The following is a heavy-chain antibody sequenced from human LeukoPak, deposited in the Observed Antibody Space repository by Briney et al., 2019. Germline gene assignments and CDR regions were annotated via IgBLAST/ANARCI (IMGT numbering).Heavy chain of an antibody. CDR1: GYTFTGYY. CDR3: ARDRGRAMGVDY. J-gene: IGHJ4*02. V-gene: IGHV1-2*02. D-gene: IGHD3-16*01. Sequence: ASDKVSCKASGYTFTGYYMHWVRQAPGQGLEWMGWINPNNGDTNYAQKFQGRVTMTRDTSISTAYMELSRLRSDDTAVYYCARDRGRAMGVDYWGQGTLVTVSS. CDR2: INPNNGDT.